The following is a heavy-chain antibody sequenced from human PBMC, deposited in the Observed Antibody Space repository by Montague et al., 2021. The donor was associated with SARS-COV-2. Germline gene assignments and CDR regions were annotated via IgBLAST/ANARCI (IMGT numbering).Heavy chain of an antibody. Sequence: SETLSLTCTVSGGSVSSSSWCWIRQPRGKGLELIAYTNNSGSTDXNRSLKSRFTISVDTSKNQFYLKLTFVTAADTAVYDCAGTESSGWYREVDYWGQGTLVTVSS. D-gene: IGHD6-19*01. CDR1: GGSVSSSS. J-gene: IGHJ4*02. CDR2: TNNSGST. V-gene: IGHV4-59*02. CDR3: AGTESSGWYREVDY.